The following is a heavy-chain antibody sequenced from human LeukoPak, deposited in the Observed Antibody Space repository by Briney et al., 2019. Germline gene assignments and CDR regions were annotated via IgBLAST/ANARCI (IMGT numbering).Heavy chain of an antibody. CDR3: ARDCRFTYYYDSSGPKDAFDI. CDR2: IYTSGST. Sequence: SETLSLTYTVYGGSISSYYWSWIRQPAGKGLEWIGRIYTSGSTNYNPSLKSRVTMSVDTSKNQFSLKLSSVTAADTAVYYCARDCRFTYYYDSSGPKDAFDIWGQGTMVTVSS. D-gene: IGHD3-22*01. CDR1: GGSISSYY. V-gene: IGHV4-4*07. J-gene: IGHJ3*02.